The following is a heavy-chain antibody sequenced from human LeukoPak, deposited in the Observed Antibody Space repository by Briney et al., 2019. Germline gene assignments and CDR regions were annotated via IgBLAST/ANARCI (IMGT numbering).Heavy chain of an antibody. Sequence: GGCLRLSCAASGYTFSSYGMHWVRQAPGKGLEWVAVIWYDGSNKYYADSVKGRFTISRDNSKNTLYLQMNSLRAEDTAVYYCARESDIVLMVYATRAYYFDYWGQGTLVTVSS. J-gene: IGHJ4*02. CDR2: IWYDGSNK. CDR3: ARESDIVLMVYATRAYYFDY. D-gene: IGHD2-8*01. CDR1: GYTFSSYG. V-gene: IGHV3-33*08.